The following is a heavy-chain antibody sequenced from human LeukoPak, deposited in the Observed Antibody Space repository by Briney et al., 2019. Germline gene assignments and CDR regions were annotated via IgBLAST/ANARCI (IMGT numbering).Heavy chain of an antibody. Sequence: SETLSLTCTVSGGSISSSSYYWGWIRQPPGKGLEWIGSIYYSGSTYYNPSLKSRVTISVDTSKNQFSLKLSSVTAADTAMYYCARNQVVAAINWFDPWGQGTLVTVSS. CDR3: ARNQVVAAINWFDP. D-gene: IGHD2-15*01. CDR1: GGSISSSSYY. CDR2: IYYSGST. J-gene: IGHJ5*02. V-gene: IGHV4-39*01.